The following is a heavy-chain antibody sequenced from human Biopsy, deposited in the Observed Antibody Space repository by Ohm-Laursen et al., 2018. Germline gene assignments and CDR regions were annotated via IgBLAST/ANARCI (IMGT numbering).Heavy chain of an antibody. V-gene: IGHV4-4*07. CDR2: VSVGGSN. D-gene: IGHD2-21*01. J-gene: IGHJ3*02. CDR3: VSIFHTNNERRPFDM. CDR1: GVSIRGYY. Sequence: GTLSLTCAVSGVSIRGYYWSWVPRPAGRGLEWIGRVSVGGSNNYNPSLPSRVALSVDTFKNQFSLMLSGVTAADTAVYYCVSIFHTNNERRPFDMWGQGTMVAVSA.